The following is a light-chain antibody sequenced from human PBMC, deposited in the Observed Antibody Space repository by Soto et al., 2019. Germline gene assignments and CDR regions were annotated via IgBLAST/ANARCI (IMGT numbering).Light chain of an antibody. CDR2: GAS. J-gene: IGKJ5*01. CDR3: QQYNKWPLIT. CDR1: QSVSSN. Sequence: EIVMTQSPAILSVAPGEIDTLSCRASQSVSSNLAWYQQKLGQAPRLLIYGASTRATGVPARFSGSESGTEFTLTISSLQSEDFAVYYCQQYNKWPLITFGQGTRLEN. V-gene: IGKV3-15*01.